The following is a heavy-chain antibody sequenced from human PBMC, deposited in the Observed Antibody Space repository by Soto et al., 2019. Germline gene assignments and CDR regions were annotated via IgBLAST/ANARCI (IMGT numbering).Heavy chain of an antibody. J-gene: IGHJ4*02. Sequence: GGSLRLSCAASGFSFSSYAMSWVRQAPGKGLEWVSAFSSSAGSTYYADSVKGRFTISRDTSKSTLSLQMNSLRADDTAVYYCAKGRESSTSAQYSFDYGGQGTLVTVSS. D-gene: IGHD2-2*01. CDR2: FSSSAGST. CDR1: GFSFSSYA. CDR3: AKGRESSTSAQYSFDY. V-gene: IGHV3-23*01.